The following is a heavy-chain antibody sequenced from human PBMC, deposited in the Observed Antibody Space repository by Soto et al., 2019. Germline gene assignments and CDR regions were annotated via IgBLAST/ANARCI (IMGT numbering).Heavy chain of an antibody. CDR2: ISGSTSVT. J-gene: IGHJ4*02. V-gene: IGHV3-48*02. Sequence: PGGSLRLSCAASGFTFSSYGMNWVRQAPGRGLEWVSHISGSTSVTFYAGSVKGRFTVSRDNSKNTLYLQVNSLRNDDTAVYYCTRGLLTDFFDYWGQGALVTVSS. CDR1: GFTFSSYG. CDR3: TRGLLTDFFDY.